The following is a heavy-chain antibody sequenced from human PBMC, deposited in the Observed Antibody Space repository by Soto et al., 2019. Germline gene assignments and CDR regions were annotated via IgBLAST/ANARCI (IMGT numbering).Heavy chain of an antibody. V-gene: IGHV3-48*02. CDR3: VGDQDVHTPMVHGNY. Sequence: EVQLVESGGGLDQPGESLRLSCTASGITCSSYSMNWVRQAPGTGLEWLSYISSSKTTYADSVKGRFTISRDNAKNSVYLQLNSLRDEDTAVYYCVGDQDVHTPMVHGNYWGRGTRVTVSS. J-gene: IGHJ4*02. CDR1: GITCSSYS. CDR2: ISSSKTT. D-gene: IGHD5-18*01.